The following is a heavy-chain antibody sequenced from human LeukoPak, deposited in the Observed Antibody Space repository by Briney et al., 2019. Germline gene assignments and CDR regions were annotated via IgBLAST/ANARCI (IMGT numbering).Heavy chain of an antibody. Sequence: SETLSLTCTVSGGSISSGGYYWSWIRQHPGKGLEWIGYIYYSGSTYYNPSLKSRVTISVDTSKNQFSLKLSSVTAADTAVYYCARTHYGSGSSRSSDYWGQGTLVTVSS. CDR1: GGSISSGGYY. CDR3: ARTHYGSGSSRSSDY. J-gene: IGHJ4*02. CDR2: IYYSGST. D-gene: IGHD3-10*01. V-gene: IGHV4-31*03.